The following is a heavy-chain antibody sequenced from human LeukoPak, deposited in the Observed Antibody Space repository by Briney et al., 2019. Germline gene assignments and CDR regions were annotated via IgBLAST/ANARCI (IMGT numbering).Heavy chain of an antibody. CDR1: GFTFSSYS. Sequence: GESLRLSCAASGFTFSSYSMNWVRQAPGKGREWVSSISSSSSYIYYADSVKGRFTISRDNAKNSLYLQMNSLRAEDTAVYYCARAATTYFDYWGQGTLVTVSS. V-gene: IGHV3-21*01. D-gene: IGHD1-26*01. CDR2: ISSSSSYI. CDR3: ARAATTYFDY. J-gene: IGHJ4*02.